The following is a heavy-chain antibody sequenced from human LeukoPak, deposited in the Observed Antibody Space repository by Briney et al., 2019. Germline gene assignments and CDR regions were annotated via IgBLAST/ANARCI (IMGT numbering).Heavy chain of an antibody. CDR3: ARASTGISNPHYFDY. CDR2: IYPGDSDT. J-gene: IGHJ4*02. D-gene: IGHD3-9*01. CDR1: GYRFTTYW. V-gene: IGHV5-51*01. Sequence: GESLKISCKGSGYRFTTYWIGWVRQMPGRCLEWMGIIYPGDSDTRYGPSFQGQVTISADNSVTTAYLQWSSLKASDTAMYYCARASTGISNPHYFDYWGQGTLVTVSS.